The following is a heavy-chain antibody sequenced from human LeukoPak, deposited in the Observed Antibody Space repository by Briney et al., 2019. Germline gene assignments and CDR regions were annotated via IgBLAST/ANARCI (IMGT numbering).Heavy chain of an antibody. D-gene: IGHD3-3*01. Sequence: PSETLSLTCTVSGYSISSGYYWGWIRQPPGKGLEWIGSIYHSGSTYYNPSLKGRVTISVDTSKNQFSLKLSSVTAADTAVYYCARRGWSGPSSNYFDSWGQGTLVTVSS. V-gene: IGHV4-38-2*02. J-gene: IGHJ4*02. CDR2: IYHSGST. CDR1: GYSISSGYY. CDR3: ARRGWSGPSSNYFDS.